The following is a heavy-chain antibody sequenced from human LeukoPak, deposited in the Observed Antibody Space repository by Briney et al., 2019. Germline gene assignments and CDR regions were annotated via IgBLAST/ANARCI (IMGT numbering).Heavy chain of an antibody. V-gene: IGHV1-69*01. D-gene: IGHD6-19*01. CDR3: ARGGSGWLNWFDP. CDR2: IIPIFGTA. Sequence: SVKVSCKASGGTFSSYAISWVRQAPGQGLEWMGAIIPIFGTANYAQKFQGRVTITADESTNTAYMELSSLRSDDTAVYYCARGGSGWLNWFDPWGQGTLVTVSS. J-gene: IGHJ5*02. CDR1: GGTFSSYA.